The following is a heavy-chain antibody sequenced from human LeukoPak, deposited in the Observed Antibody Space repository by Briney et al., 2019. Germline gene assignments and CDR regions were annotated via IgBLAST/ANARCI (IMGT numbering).Heavy chain of an antibody. Sequence: SETLSLTCTVSGGSISSYYWSWIRQPPGKGLEWIGYIYYSGSTNYNPSLKSRVTMSVDTSKNQFSLKLSSVTAADTAVYYCARARSPTVFDYWGQGTLVTVSS. D-gene: IGHD3-10*01. CDR1: GGSISSYY. CDR3: ARARSPTVFDY. V-gene: IGHV4-59*12. J-gene: IGHJ4*02. CDR2: IYYSGST.